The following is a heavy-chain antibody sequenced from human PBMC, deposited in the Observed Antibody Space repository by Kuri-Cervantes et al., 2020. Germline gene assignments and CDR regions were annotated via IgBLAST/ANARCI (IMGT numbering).Heavy chain of an antibody. J-gene: IGHJ6*03. CDR2: INHSGST. D-gene: IGHD3-10*01. CDR3: ARGPPGRMVQGVIITTPYYYYYYMDV. V-gene: IGHV4-34*01. CDR1: GGSFSGYY. Sequence: SQTLSLTCAVYGGSFSGYYWSWIRQPPGKGLEWIGEINHSGSTNYNPSLKSRVTISVDTSKNQFSLKLSSVTAADTAVYYCARGPPGRMVQGVIITTPYYYYYYMDVWGKGTTVTSP.